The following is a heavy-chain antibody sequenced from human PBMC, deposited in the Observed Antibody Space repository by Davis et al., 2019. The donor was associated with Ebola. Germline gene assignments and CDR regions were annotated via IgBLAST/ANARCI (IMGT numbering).Heavy chain of an antibody. V-gene: IGHV1-8*01. Sequence: ASVKVSCKPSGYTFTNYDINWVRQATGQGLEWMGWLNPNSGNTDSTHKFQGRLTMTKNISVGTAYMELSTLTSEDTAVYYCARRVYSRSGFDSWGQGTLVTVSS. CDR1: GYTFTNYD. CDR3: ARRVYSRSGFDS. J-gene: IGHJ4*02. CDR2: LNPNSGNT. D-gene: IGHD2-8*01.